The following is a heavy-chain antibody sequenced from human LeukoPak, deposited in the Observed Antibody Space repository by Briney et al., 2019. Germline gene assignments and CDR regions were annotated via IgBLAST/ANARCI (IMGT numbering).Heavy chain of an antibody. CDR1: GFTLSSYA. D-gene: IGHD2-2*02. Sequence: GGSLRLSCAASGFTLSSYAMHWVRQAPGKGLEWVAVISYDGSNKYYADSVKGRFTISRDNSKNTLYLQMNSLRAEGTAVYYCARALIPSDDLDYWGQGTLVTVSS. V-gene: IGHV3-30*04. CDR3: ARALIPSDDLDY. J-gene: IGHJ4*02. CDR2: ISYDGSNK.